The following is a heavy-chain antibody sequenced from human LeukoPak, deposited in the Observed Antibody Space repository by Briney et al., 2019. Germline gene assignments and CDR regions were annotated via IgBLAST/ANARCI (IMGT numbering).Heavy chain of an antibody. CDR2: IRYDGSTK. CDR3: AKGQSGGPVDAQTGIFEY. J-gene: IGHJ4*02. Sequence: GGSLRLSCAASGFTFSSYGMHWVRQAPGKGLEWVAFIRYDGSTKYYADSVKGRFTISRDNSKNTLYLQMSSLRAEDTAVCYCAKGQSGGPVDAQTGIFEYWGLGALVAVSS. D-gene: IGHD3-10*01. CDR1: GFTFSSYG. V-gene: IGHV3-30*02.